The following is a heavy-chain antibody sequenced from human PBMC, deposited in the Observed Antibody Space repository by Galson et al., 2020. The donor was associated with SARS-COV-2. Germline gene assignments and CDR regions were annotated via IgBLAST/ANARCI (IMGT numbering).Heavy chain of an antibody. Sequence: SETLSLTCSVTGTSITTYYWTWIRQPAGKGLEWIGRVYNSVTAAYNPSLKTRVTMSVDPLRNQFSLKLISVTAADTAMYYCVGDGGWSKSGQGIVFWGRGTLVSVSS. D-gene: IGHD5-12*01. J-gene: IGHJ4*02. CDR3: VGDGGWSKSGQGIVF. CDR1: GTSITTYY. V-gene: IGHV4-4*07. CDR2: VYNSVTA.